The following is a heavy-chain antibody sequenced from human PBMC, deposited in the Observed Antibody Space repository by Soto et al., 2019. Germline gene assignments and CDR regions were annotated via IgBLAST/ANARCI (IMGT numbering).Heavy chain of an antibody. V-gene: IGHV1-3*01. CDR3: ARGPSAYFNYFDP. D-gene: IGHD3-3*01. CDR1: GSTFSTSA. Sequence: QVQLVQSGAEVKKPGASVKVSCRASGSTFSTSAIHWVRQAPGQRLEWMGWINAGNGHTKYSQIFQGRVTITRNTSASTAYFELNALRSEDAAIYYCARGPSAYFNYFDPWGQGTLVTVSS. CDR2: INAGNGHT. J-gene: IGHJ5*02.